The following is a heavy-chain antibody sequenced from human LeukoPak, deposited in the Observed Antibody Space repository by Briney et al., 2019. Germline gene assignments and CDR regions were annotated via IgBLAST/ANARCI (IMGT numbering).Heavy chain of an antibody. Sequence: GGSLRLSCAASGFSFSSYAMHWVRQAPGKGLEWVAVISYDGSNKYYADSVKGRFTISRDNSKNTLYLQMNSLRAEDTAVYYCARGGGSYDILTGDYKPHDYWGQGTLVTVSS. J-gene: IGHJ4*02. CDR2: ISYDGSNK. CDR3: ARGGGSYDILTGDYKPHDY. V-gene: IGHV3-30-3*01. CDR1: GFSFSSYA. D-gene: IGHD3-9*01.